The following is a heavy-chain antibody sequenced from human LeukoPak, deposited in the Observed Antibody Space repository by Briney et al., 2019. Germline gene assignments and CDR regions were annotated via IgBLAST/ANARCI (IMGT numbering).Heavy chain of an antibody. CDR2: IYSGGST. V-gene: IGHV3-66*01. J-gene: IGHJ3*02. CDR1: GFTVSSNY. D-gene: IGHD4-17*01. Sequence: PGGSLRLSCAASGFTVSSNYMSWVRQAPGKGLEWVSVIYSGGSTYYADSVKGRFTISRDNSKNTLYLQMNSLRAEDTAVYYCARDPTSVTKGFDIWGQGTMVTVSS. CDR3: ARDPTSVTKGFDI.